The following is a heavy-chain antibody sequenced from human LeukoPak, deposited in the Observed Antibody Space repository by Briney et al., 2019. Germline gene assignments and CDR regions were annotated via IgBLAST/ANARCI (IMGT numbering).Heavy chain of an antibody. D-gene: IGHD4-17*01. CDR1: GFTVSGNY. CDR3: AKDRRTQMSTVTGFFFDD. V-gene: IGHV3-53*05. Sequence: GGSLRLSCAVSGFTVSGNYMSWIRQAPGKGLEWVSLIYSDDTTLYADSVKGRFTISRDNSKNTLYLQMNSLTGEDTAVYYCAKDRRTQMSTVTGFFFDDWGQGTLVTVSS. CDR2: IYSDDTT. J-gene: IGHJ4*02.